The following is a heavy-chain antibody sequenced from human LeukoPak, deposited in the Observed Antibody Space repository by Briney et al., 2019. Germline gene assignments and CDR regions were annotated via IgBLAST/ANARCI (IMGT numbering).Heavy chain of an antibody. CDR1: GFTFSSYS. CDR3: ARGASPYYYYYYMDV. J-gene: IGHJ6*03. CDR2: ISSSSSYI. V-gene: IGHV3-21*01. D-gene: IGHD1-26*01. Sequence: PGGSLRLSCAASGFTFSSYSMNWVRQAPGKGLEWVSSISSSSSYIYYADSVKGRLTISRDNAKNSLYLQMNSLRAEDTALYYCARGASPYYYYYYMDVWGKGTTVTVSS.